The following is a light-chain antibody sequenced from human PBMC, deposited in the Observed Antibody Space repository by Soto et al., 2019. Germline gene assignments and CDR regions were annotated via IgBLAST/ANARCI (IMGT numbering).Light chain of an antibody. V-gene: IGLV2-14*01. CDR2: DVS. CDR3: CSYTSHNTYV. CDR1: SSDVGGYNY. Sequence: QSVLTQPASVSGSPGQSITISCTGTSSDVGGYNYVSWYQQHPDKAPKLMIYDVSNRPSGVSNRFSGPKSGNTASLTISALQAEDETDYYCCSYTSHNTYVFGTGTRSPS. J-gene: IGLJ1*01.